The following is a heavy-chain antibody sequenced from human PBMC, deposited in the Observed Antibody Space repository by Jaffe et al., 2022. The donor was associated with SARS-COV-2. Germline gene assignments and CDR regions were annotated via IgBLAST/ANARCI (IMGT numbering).Heavy chain of an antibody. J-gene: IGHJ4*02. CDR2: IKSKTDGGTT. V-gene: IGHV3-15*01. CDR1: GFTFSNAW. Sequence: EVQLVESGGGLVKPGGSLRLSCAASGFTFSNAWMSWVRQAPGKGLEWVGRIKSKTDGGTTDYAAPVKGRFTISRDDSKNTLYLQMNSLKTEDTAVYYCTTGQDWTGTTSLDYWGQGTLVTVSS. CDR3: TTGQDWTGTTSLDY. D-gene: IGHD1-1*01.